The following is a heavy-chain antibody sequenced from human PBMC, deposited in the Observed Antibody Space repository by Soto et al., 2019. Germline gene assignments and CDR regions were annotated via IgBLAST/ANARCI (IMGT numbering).Heavy chain of an antibody. Sequence: QVQLQESGPGLVKPSGTLSLTCGVSGGSIRSNKWWSWVRQPPGKGLEWIGEIYHSGSTNYNPSLKSRVTISVGKAKNQVYLKFNTVTAADTAVYYCARWGDWMQQVLWGQGTLVTVFS. J-gene: IGHJ4*02. CDR2: IYHSGST. V-gene: IGHV4-4*02. CDR3: ARWGDWMQQVL. CDR1: GGSIRSNKW. D-gene: IGHD5-18*01.